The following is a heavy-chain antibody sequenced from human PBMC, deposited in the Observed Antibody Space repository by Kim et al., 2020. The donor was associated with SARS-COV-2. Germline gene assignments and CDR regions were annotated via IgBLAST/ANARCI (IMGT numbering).Heavy chain of an antibody. J-gene: IGHJ4*02. D-gene: IGHD6-19*01. Sequence: STYYADSVKGRFTISRDNSKNTLYLQMNSLRAEDTAVYYCAKVLVAGNDYWGQGTLVTVSS. CDR3: AKVLVAGNDY. V-gene: IGHV3-23*01. CDR2: ST.